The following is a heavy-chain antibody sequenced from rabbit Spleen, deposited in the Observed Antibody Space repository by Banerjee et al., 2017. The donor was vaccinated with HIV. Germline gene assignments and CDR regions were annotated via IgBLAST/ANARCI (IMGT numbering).Heavy chain of an antibody. CDR1: GFSFSSSYD. V-gene: IGHV1S45*01. CDR3: ARDTSSSFSSYGMDL. Sequence: QEQLVESGGGLVQPGASLTLTCTASGFSFSSSYDMCWVRQAPGKGLEWIGCIYTGNSKTYYASWAKGRFTISKSSSTTVTLQMTSLTAADTATYFCARDTSSSFSSYGMDLWGPGTLVTVS. J-gene: IGHJ6*01. CDR2: IYTGNSKT. D-gene: IGHD1-1*01.